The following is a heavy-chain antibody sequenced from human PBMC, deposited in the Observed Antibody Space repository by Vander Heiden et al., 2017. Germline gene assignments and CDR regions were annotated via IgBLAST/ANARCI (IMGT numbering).Heavy chain of an antibody. V-gene: IGHV4-4*07. D-gene: IGHD1-1*01. Sequence: QVQVHKSGPGLVKPSEPLSLTCTVSGDSISSYYWSWIRQPAGKGLEWIGRISISGSTNYNPSLKSRVTMSVETSKNHLSLKLSSVTAADTAVYYCARGNQGGSFDYWGQGTLVTVSS. J-gene: IGHJ4*02. CDR1: GDSISSYY. CDR3: ARGNQGGSFDY. CDR2: ISISGST.